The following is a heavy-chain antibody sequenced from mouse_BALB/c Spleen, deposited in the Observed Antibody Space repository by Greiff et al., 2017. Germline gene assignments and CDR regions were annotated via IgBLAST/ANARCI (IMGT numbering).Heavy chain of an antibody. D-gene: IGHD4-1*01. Sequence: EVKLVESGGGLVKPGGSLKLSCAASGFTFSDYYMYWVRQTPEKRLEWVATISDGGSYTYYPDSVKGRFTISRDNAKNNLYLQMSSLKSEDTAMYYCARDLGLTGTAYWGQGTLVTVSA. CDR2: ISDGGSYT. CDR1: GFTFSDYY. J-gene: IGHJ3*01. V-gene: IGHV5-4*02. CDR3: ARDLGLTGTAY.